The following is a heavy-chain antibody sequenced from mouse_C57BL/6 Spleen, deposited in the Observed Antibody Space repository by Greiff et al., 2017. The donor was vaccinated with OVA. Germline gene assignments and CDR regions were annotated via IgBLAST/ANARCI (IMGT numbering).Heavy chain of an antibody. J-gene: IGHJ4*01. CDR2: IDPETGGT. CDR1: GYTFTDYE. Sequence: QVQLQQSGAELVRPGASVTLSCKASGYTFTDYEMHWVKQTPVHGLEWIGAIDPETGGTAYNQKFKGKAILTADKSSSTAYMELRSLTSEDSAVYYWTREEGYYGSSLYYAMDYWGQGTSVTVSS. V-gene: IGHV1-15*01. CDR3: TREEGYYGSSLYYAMDY. D-gene: IGHD1-1*01.